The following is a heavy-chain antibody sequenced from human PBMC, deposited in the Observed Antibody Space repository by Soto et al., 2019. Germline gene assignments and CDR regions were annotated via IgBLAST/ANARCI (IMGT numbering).Heavy chain of an antibody. D-gene: IGHD4-17*01. J-gene: IGHJ4*02. CDR3: ARKGYGDYPLDY. Sequence: QITLRESGPTLVKPTQPLTLTCTFSGFSLSTSGVGVGWIRQPPGKALEWLAVVYWDDTKHYSPSLKSRLTITKDTSKNQVVLTMTNMDPVDTATYFCARKGYGDYPLDYWGQGTLVTVSS. CDR2: VYWDDTK. CDR1: GFSLSTSGVG. V-gene: IGHV2-5*02.